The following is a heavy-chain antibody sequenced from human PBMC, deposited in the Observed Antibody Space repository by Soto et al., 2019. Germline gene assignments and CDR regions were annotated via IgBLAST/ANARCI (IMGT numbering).Heavy chain of an antibody. CDR3: VRHDYGGSNQQYFLH. D-gene: IGHD4-17*01. CDR1: GGSTSSYY. Sequence: SETLSLTCTVSGGSTSSYYWSWIRQSPGKGLEWIGYIYYFGSTKYDPSLKRRVTISMDTSKNQFSLKLNSVTAAGTAVYYCVRHDYGGSNQQYFLHWSQGTLVTVSS. J-gene: IGHJ1*01. V-gene: IGHV4-59*01. CDR2: IYYFGST.